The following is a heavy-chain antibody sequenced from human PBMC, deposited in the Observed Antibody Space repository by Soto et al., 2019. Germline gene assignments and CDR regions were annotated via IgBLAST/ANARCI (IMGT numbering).Heavy chain of an antibody. V-gene: IGHV3-23*01. CDR2: ISGSGGTT. J-gene: IGHJ3*01. CDR3: ARGGDEVVATHKDAFDV. CDR1: GFTFSSYA. D-gene: IGHD2-15*01. Sequence: EVQLLESGGGLVQSGGSLRLSCAASGFTFSSYAMSWVRQAPGKGLEWVSAISGSGGTTYYTDSVKGRFTISTDNSKNTLYLQMNTLRAEDTAVYYCARGGDEVVATHKDAFDVWGQGTVVTVSS.